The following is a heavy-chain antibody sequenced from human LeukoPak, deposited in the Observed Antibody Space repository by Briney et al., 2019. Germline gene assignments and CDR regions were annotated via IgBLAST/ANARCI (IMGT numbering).Heavy chain of an antibody. Sequence: GGSLRLSCAASGFTFSSYGMHWVRQAPGKGLEWVSSISSSSNYIYYADSVKGRFTISRDNVKNSLYLQMNSLRAEDTAVYYCARGYNGMDVWGQGTTVTVSS. CDR1: GFTFSSYG. CDR2: ISSSSNYI. J-gene: IGHJ6*02. V-gene: IGHV3-21*01. CDR3: ARGYNGMDV.